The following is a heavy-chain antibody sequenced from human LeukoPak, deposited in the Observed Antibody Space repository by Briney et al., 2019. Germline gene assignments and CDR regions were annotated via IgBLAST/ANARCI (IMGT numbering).Heavy chain of an antibody. CDR1: GCSISSNY. V-gene: IGHV4-59*01. CDR3: AREGHCSGGSGRYSGVDV. CDR2: IYYSGST. J-gene: IGHJ6*04. Sequence: SETLSLACSVSGCSISSNYWSWIRQPPGKGLEWMGYIYYSGSTNYNPSPKSRATISVDTSKNKFSLKLSSVTAADTAVYYCAREGHCSGGSGRYSGVDVWGKGTPVTVSS. D-gene: IGHD2-15*01.